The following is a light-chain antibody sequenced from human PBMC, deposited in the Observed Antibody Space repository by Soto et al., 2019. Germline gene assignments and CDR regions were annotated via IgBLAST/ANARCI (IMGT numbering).Light chain of an antibody. V-gene: IGKV3-20*01. CDR3: QQYGSSPCT. Sequence: EIVLTQSPGTLSLSPGERATLSCRASQSVSSSYLAWYQQKPGQAPRLLIYGASSRATGIPDRFSASGSGTDFTLTISTLEPEDFPVYYCQQYGSSPCTFGQGTKVDIK. CDR2: GAS. J-gene: IGKJ1*01. CDR1: QSVSSSY.